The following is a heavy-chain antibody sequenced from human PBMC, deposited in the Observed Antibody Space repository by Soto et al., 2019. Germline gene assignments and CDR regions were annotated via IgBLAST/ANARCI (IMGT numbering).Heavy chain of an antibody. CDR1: GFAFSSYA. CDR2: ISYDGSNK. D-gene: IGHD1-26*01. J-gene: IGHJ4*02. V-gene: IGHV3-30-3*01. Sequence: GGSLRLSCAASGFAFSSYAMHWVRQAPGKGLEWVAVISYDGSNKYYADSVKGRFTISRDNSKNTLYLQMNSLRAEDTAVYYCARDRYSGSQTLIYYFDYWGQGTLVTISS. CDR3: ARDRYSGSQTLIYYFDY.